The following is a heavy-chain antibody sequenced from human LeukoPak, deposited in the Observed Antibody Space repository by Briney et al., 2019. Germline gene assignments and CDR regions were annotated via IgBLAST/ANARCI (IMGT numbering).Heavy chain of an antibody. D-gene: IGHD3-22*01. CDR3: ARRRMIVVVNNWFDP. J-gene: IGHJ5*02. V-gene: IGHV4-34*01. CDR2: INHSGST. Sequence: LSETLSLTCAVYGGSFSGYYWSWIRQPPGKGLEWIGEINHSGSTNYNPSLKSRVTISVDTSKNQFSLKLSSVTAADTAVYYCARRRMIVVVNNWFDPWGQGTLVTFSS. CDR1: GGSFSGYY.